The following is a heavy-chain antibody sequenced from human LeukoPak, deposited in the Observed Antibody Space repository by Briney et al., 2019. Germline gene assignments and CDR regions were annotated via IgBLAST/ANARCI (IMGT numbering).Heavy chain of an antibody. CDR1: VFTFINYA. V-gene: IGHV3-23*01. CDR2: INGSGEST. Sequence: PGGSLRLSCAASVFTFINYAMSGLRPAPGKGLEWVSPINGSGESTYYPDSVKGRFTISRDNSKNTLYLQMNSLRAEETAVYYWATRLRWNENDYWGQGTLVTVSS. CDR3: ATRLRWNENDY. J-gene: IGHJ4*02. D-gene: IGHD4-23*01.